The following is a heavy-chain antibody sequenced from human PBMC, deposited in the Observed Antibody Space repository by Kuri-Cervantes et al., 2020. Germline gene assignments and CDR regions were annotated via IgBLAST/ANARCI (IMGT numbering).Heavy chain of an antibody. CDR1: GFNFNEYG. D-gene: IGHD2/OR15-2a*01. CDR3: AKDLRVLHYYMDV. CDR2: ISADGSDK. J-gene: IGHJ6*03. V-gene: IGHV3-30-3*01. Sequence: GGSLRLSCAASGFNFNEYGMHWGRQAPGKGLEWVAAISADGSDKYYADSVKGRFTISRDNSKNTLYLQMNSLRAEDTAVYYCAKDLRVLHYYMDVWGKGTTVTVSS.